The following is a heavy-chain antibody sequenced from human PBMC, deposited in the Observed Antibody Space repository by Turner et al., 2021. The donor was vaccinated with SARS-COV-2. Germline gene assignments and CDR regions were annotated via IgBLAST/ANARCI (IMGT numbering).Heavy chain of an antibody. CDR3: ARWAYYDSSGYYPSHFDY. D-gene: IGHD3-22*01. J-gene: IGHJ4*02. V-gene: IGHV3-21*01. CDR2: ISTSSSYI. Sequence: DVQLVESGGGLVKPGGSLRLSWAASGFTFSSYSMNWVRQAPGKGLEWVSSISTSSSYIYYADSVKGRFTISRDNAKNSLYLQMNSLGAEDTAVYYCARWAYYDSSGYYPSHFDYWGQGTLVTVSS. CDR1: GFTFSSYS.